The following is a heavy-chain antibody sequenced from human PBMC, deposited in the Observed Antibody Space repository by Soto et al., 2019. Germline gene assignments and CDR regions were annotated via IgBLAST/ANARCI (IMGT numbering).Heavy chain of an antibody. D-gene: IGHD2-2*01. CDR3: ARDPKDIVVLPAARAAPG. CDR1: GFTFSSYS. CDR2: ISSSSSTI. V-gene: IGHV3-48*01. J-gene: IGHJ4*02. Sequence: GGSLRLSCAASGFTFSSYSMNWVRQAPGKGLEWVSYISSSSSTIYYADSVKGRFTISRDNAKNSLYLQMNSLRAEDTAVYYCARDPKDIVVLPAARAAPGWGQGTLVTVAS.